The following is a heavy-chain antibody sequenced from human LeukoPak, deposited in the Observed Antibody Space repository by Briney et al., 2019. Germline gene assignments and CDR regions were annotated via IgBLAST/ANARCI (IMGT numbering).Heavy chain of an antibody. Sequence: SETLSLTCNVSGGSISSYHWSWLRQPPGKGLEWLGYIYYSGSTNYNPSLKSRVTISVDTSKNQFSLKLSSVTAADTAVYYCARVRVGYSSSSFDYWGQGTLVTVSS. CDR2: IYYSGST. J-gene: IGHJ4*02. CDR1: GGSISSYH. D-gene: IGHD6-6*01. CDR3: ARVRVGYSSSSFDY. V-gene: IGHV4-59*01.